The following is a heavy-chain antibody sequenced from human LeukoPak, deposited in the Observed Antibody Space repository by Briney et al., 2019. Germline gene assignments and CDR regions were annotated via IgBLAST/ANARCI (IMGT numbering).Heavy chain of an antibody. CDR3: ARQRVAAAGTNWFDP. CDR1: GYTFTGSN. Sequence: ASVKVSCKAPGYTFTGSNMHWVRHTPGQGLEWMGCINPNTGVTHDAQQFQGRVTMTRETSISTAYMELSRLKSDDTAVYYCARQRVAAAGTNWFDPWGQGTLVTVSS. J-gene: IGHJ5*02. V-gene: IGHV1-2*02. D-gene: IGHD6-13*01. CDR2: INPNTGVT.